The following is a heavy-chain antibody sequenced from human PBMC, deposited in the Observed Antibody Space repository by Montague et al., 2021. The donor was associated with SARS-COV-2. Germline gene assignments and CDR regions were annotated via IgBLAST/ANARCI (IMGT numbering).Heavy chain of an antibody. CDR2: VNHSGIT. Sequence: SETLSLTCAVYGGSLSGSYWNWIRQSPGKGLELIGEVNHSGITNYNPSLKSRVAISVDTSKNQFSLKLNSVTAADTAVYYCARARVSRRGVYITTYYYSYYMDAWGKGTTVTVSS. CDR1: GGSLSGSY. CDR3: ARARVSRRGVYITTYYYSYYMDA. V-gene: IGHV4-34*01. D-gene: IGHD3-10*01. J-gene: IGHJ6*03.